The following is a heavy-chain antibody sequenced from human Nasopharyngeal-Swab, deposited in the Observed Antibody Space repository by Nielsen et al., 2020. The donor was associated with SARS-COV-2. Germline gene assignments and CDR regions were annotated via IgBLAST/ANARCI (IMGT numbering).Heavy chain of an antibody. Sequence: GESPKISCAASGFTFSSYSMNWVRQAPGKGLEWVSYISSSSSTIYYADSVKGRFTISRDNAKNSLYLQMNSLRAEDTAVYYCAKDSTGVYFDRYFDLWGRGTLVTVSS. CDR2: ISSSSSTI. V-gene: IGHV3-48*04. CDR3: AKDSTGVYFDRYFDL. J-gene: IGHJ2*01. CDR1: GFTFSSYS. D-gene: IGHD3-9*01.